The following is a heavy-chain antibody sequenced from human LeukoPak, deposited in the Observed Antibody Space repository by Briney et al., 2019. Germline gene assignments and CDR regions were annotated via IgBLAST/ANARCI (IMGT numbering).Heavy chain of an antibody. V-gene: IGHV4-30-4*08. J-gene: IGHJ4*02. CDR3: ARGGGYCSSTSCLPLDY. D-gene: IGHD2-2*01. Sequence: SQTLSLTCTVSGGSISSGDYYWSWIRQPPGKGLEWIGYIYYSGSTHYNPSLKSRVTISVDTSKNQFSLKLSSVTAADTAVYYCARGGGYCSSTSCLPLDYWGQGTLVTVSS. CDR2: IYYSGST. CDR1: GGSISSGDYY.